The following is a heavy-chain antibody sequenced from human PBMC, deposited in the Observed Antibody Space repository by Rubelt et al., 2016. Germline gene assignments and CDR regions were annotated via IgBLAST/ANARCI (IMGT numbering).Heavy chain of an antibody. Sequence: QVQLQQWGAGLLKPSETLSLTCAVYGGSFSGYFWGWIRQPPGKGLEWIGEINDSGSATCNPSLKSRVTLSVDASKRQFSLKLTAVTAADTAVFYCARAWGTQSLLRGGIDFWGQGTTVTVSS. CDR1: GGSFSGYF. CDR2: INDSGSA. D-gene: IGHD3-22*01. J-gene: IGHJ3*01. V-gene: IGHV4-34*01. CDR3: ARAWGTQSLLRGGIDF.